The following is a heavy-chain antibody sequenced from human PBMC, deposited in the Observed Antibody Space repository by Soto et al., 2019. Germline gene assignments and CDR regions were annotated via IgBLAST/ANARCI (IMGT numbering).Heavy chain of an antibody. J-gene: IGHJ4*02. Sequence: QTGGSLRLSCAASGFTFSSYAMSWVRQAPGKGLEWVSAISGSGGSTYYADSVKGRFTISRDNSKNTLYLQMNSLRAEDTAVYYCAKGPVVVVANFHDYWGQGTLVTVSS. CDR3: AKGPVVVVANFHDY. D-gene: IGHD2-15*01. CDR2: ISGSGGST. V-gene: IGHV3-23*01. CDR1: GFTFSSYA.